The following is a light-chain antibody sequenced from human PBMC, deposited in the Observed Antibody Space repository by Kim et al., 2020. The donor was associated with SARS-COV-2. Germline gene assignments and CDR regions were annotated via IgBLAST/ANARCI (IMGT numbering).Light chain of an antibody. J-gene: IGKJ1*01. CDR1: QGISSA. Sequence: AIQLTQSPSSLSASVGDRVTITCRASQGISSALAWYQQKPGKAPKLLIYDASSLESGVPSRFSGSGSGTDFTLTISSLQPEDFATYYCQQFNNYPRSWTFGQGTKVDIK. V-gene: IGKV1D-13*01. CDR3: QQFNNYPRSWT. CDR2: DAS.